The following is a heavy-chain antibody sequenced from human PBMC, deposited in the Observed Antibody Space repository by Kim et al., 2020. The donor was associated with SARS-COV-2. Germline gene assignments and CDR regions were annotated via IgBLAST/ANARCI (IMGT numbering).Heavy chain of an antibody. J-gene: IGHJ4*02. D-gene: IGHD5-12*01. V-gene: IGHV3-21*01. CDR2: ISSSSSYI. CDR1: GFTFSSYS. CDR3: ARDQGGYSGYGTDFDY. Sequence: GGSLRLSCAASGFTFSSYSMNWVRQAPGKGLEWVSSISSSSSYIYYADSVKGRFTISRDNAKNSLYLQMNSLRAEDTAVYYCARDQGGYSGYGTDFDYWGQGTLVTVSS.